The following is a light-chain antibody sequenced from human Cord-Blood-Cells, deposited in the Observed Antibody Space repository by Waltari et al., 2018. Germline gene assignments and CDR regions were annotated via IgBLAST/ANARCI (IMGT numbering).Light chain of an antibody. CDR3: QVWDSSSDHYV. V-gene: IGLV3-21*04. CDR1: NIGSKN. J-gene: IGLJ1*01. Sequence: SYVLTQPPSVSVAPGKTARITCGGNNIGSKNVHWYQQQPGQAPVLVIYYDSDRPSGIPERFSGSNSGNTATLTISRVEAGDEADYYCQVWDSSSDHYVFGTGTKVTVL. CDR2: YDS.